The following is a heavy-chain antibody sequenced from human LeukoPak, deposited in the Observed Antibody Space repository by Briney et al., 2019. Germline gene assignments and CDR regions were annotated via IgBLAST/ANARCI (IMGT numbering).Heavy chain of an antibody. D-gene: IGHD3-16*01. J-gene: IGHJ3*02. CDR1: GFTFSSYS. Sequence: KAGGSLRLSCAASGFTFSSYSMNWVRQAPGKGLEWVSSISSSSSYIYYADSVKGRFTISRDNAKNSLYLQMNSLRAEDTAVYYCARALLRLDAFDIWGQGTMVTVSS. V-gene: IGHV3-21*01. CDR3: ARALLRLDAFDI. CDR2: ISSSSSYI.